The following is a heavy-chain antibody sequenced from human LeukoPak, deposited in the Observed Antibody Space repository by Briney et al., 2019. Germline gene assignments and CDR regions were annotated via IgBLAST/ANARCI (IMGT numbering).Heavy chain of an antibody. Sequence: GGSLRLSCAASGFTFSSYSMNWVRQAPGKGLEWVSSISSSSSYIYYADSVKGRFTISRDNAKNSLYLQMNSLRAEDTAVYYCARDTPRWNEDWFDPWGQGTLVTVSS. D-gene: IGHD1-1*01. CDR2: ISSSSSYI. J-gene: IGHJ5*02. V-gene: IGHV3-21*01. CDR3: ARDTPRWNEDWFDP. CDR1: GFTFSSYS.